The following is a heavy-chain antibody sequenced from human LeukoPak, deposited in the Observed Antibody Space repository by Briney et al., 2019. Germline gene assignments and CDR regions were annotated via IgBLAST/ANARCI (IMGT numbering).Heavy chain of an antibody. J-gene: IGHJ5*02. Sequence: GRSLRLSCAASGFTFSSYGMHWVRQAPGKGLEWVAVISYDGSNKYYADSVKGRFTISRDNSKNTLYLQMNSLRAEDTAVYYCAKDSPYGSGTGWFDPWGRGTLVTVSS. V-gene: IGHV3-30*18. CDR2: ISYDGSNK. CDR1: GFTFSSYG. D-gene: IGHD3-10*01. CDR3: AKDSPYGSGTGWFDP.